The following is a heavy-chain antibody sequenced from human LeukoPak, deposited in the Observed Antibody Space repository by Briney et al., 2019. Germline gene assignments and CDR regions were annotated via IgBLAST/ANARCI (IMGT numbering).Heavy chain of an antibody. Sequence: HPSETLSLTCTVSGGSISSYYWSWVRQPAGKGLEWIGRIYTSVSTNYNPSLKSRVTISVDTSKNQFSLKLSSVTAADTAVYYCARGLGSSWLDAFDIWGQGTMVIVSS. CDR1: GGSISSYY. D-gene: IGHD6-13*01. J-gene: IGHJ3*02. V-gene: IGHV4-4*07. CDR3: ARGLGSSWLDAFDI. CDR2: IYTSVST.